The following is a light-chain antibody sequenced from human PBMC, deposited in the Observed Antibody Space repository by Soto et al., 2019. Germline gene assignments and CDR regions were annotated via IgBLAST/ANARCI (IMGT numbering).Light chain of an antibody. CDR3: QQPKSYPIT. J-gene: IGKJ5*01. V-gene: IGKV3-15*01. CDR1: QGIXSN. CDR2: GAA. Sequence: IVMTQSPAPMSVTQGEGATLSCRASQGIXSNLGWYKPKPGQAPRLLXDGAATMATGSPARLSGSGSGTEFPLTISSLQPEDFAHYYCQQPKSYPITSGQRTRLAIK.